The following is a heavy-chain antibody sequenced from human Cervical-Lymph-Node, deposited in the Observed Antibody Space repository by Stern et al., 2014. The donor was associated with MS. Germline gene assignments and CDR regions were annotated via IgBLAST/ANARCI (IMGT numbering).Heavy chain of an antibody. Sequence: EVQLVESGAEVKKPGESLKISCKGSGYTFTNNWIAWVRQMPGKGLEWMGIIYPDDSDIRYSPSLQGQVTISADKSISTAYLQWSSLKAADSAVYYCARHPPGRKWDDPNYGMDVWGQGTTVTVSS. V-gene: IGHV5-51*01. CDR1: GYTFTNNW. CDR3: ARHPPGRKWDDPNYGMDV. CDR2: IYPDDSDI. J-gene: IGHJ6*02. D-gene: IGHD1-1*01.